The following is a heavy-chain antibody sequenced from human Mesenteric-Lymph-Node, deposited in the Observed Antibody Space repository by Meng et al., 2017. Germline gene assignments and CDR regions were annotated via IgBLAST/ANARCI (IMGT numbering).Heavy chain of an antibody. CDR1: GASVNNNNW. D-gene: IGHD3-10*01. Sequence: QLQLQESGPGLVKPSGTLSLTCAVSGASVNNNNWWSWVRQSPGTGLEWIGEISPTGGTNYNPSLKSRVTMSVDTSKNQFSLKMTSVTAADSGVYHCAGGNSGVPWGQGTLVTVSS. J-gene: IGHJ1*01. V-gene: IGHV4-4*02. CDR2: ISPTGGT. CDR3: AGGNSGVP.